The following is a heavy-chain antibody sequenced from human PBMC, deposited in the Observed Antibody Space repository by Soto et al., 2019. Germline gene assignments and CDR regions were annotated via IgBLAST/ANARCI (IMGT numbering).Heavy chain of an antibody. CDR1: VGGVSSNRSS. D-gene: IGHD6-19*01. Sequence: PSQTLSLPFAISVGGVSSNRSSWNWIRQSPSRGLEWLGRTYYRSKWYNDYAVSVKSRITINPDTSKNQFSLQLNSVTPEDTAVYYCARAAGPIAVAGYYYYYGMDVWGQGTTVTVSS. CDR3: ARAAGPIAVAGYYYYYGMDV. J-gene: IGHJ6*02. CDR2: TYYRSKWYN. V-gene: IGHV6-1*01.